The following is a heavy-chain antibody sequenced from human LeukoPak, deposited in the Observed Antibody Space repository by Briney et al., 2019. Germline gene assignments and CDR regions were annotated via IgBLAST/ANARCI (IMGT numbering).Heavy chain of an antibody. V-gene: IGHV3-30*18. CDR3: AKEDHSRSDPIVATGRGDY. Sequence: RTGGSLRLSCAASGFTFSSYGMHWVRQAPGKGLEWVAVISYDGSNKYYTDSVKGRFTISRDNSKNTLYLQMNSLRAEDTAVYYCAKEDHSRSDPIVATGRGDYWGQGTLVTVSS. D-gene: IGHD5-12*01. J-gene: IGHJ4*02. CDR2: ISYDGSNK. CDR1: GFTFSSYG.